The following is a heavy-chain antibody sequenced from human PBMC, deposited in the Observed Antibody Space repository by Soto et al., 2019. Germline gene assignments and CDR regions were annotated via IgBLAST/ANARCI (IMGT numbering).Heavy chain of an antibody. Sequence: PGGSLRLSCAASGFTFSSYAMGWVRQAPGKGLEWVSAISGSGGSTYYADSVKGRFTISRDNSKNTLYLQMNSLRAEDTAVYYCAKDRLILGYCSSTRCPAARVFDYWGQGTLVTVSS. CDR3: AKDRLILGYCSSTRCPAARVFDY. J-gene: IGHJ4*02. V-gene: IGHV3-23*01. CDR2: ISGSGGST. CDR1: GFTFSSYA. D-gene: IGHD2-2*01.